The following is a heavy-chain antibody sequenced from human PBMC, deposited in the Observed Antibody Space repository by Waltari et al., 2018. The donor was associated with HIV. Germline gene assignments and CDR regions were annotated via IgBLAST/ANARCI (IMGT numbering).Heavy chain of an antibody. CDR3: ARDRHYDILTGSYFDY. D-gene: IGHD3-9*01. CDR1: GFALRSYW. J-gene: IGHJ4*02. V-gene: IGHV3-7*01. Sequence: EVQLVESGGGLVQPGGSLRLSCAASGFALRSYWMSWVRQAPGKGLEWVANIKQDGSEKYYVDSMKGRFTISRDNAKNSLYLQMNSLRAEDTAVYYCARDRHYDILTGSYFDYWGQGTLVTVSS. CDR2: IKQDGSEK.